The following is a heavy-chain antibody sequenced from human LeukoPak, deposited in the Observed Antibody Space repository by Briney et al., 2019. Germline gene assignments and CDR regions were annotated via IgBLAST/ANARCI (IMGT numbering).Heavy chain of an antibody. J-gene: IGHJ4*02. CDR3: ARPNSSSLVY. Sequence: PSETLSLTCAVSGASISSGAYSWSWVRQAPGKGLEWVANIKQDGSEKYYVDSVKGRFTISRDNAKNSLYLQVNSLRAEDTAVYYCARPNSSSLVYWGQGTLVTVSS. D-gene: IGHD6-13*01. V-gene: IGHV3-7*01. CDR1: GASISSGAYS. CDR2: IKQDGSEK.